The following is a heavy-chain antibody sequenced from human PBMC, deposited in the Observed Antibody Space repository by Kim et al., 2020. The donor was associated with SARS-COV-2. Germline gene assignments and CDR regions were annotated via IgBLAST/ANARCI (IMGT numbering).Heavy chain of an antibody. CDR1: GFTFSSYN. CDR3: ARDLVAGTYYLDS. D-gene: IGHD6-19*01. CDR2: ISYSRANI. V-gene: IGHV3-21*01. J-gene: IGHJ4*02. Sequence: GGSLRLSCEASGFTFSSYNMNWVRQAPGKGLEWVSSISYSRANIFYADSVKGRFTISRDNARSSMSLQMNSLRAEDTAVYYCARDLVAGTYYLDSWGQG.